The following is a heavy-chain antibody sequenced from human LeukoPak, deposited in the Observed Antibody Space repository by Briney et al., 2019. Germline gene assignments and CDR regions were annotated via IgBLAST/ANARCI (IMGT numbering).Heavy chain of an antibody. J-gene: IGHJ3*02. Sequence: PSETLSLTCTVSGGSISSGNHYWSWIRQPPGKGLEWIGYIYNSGSTYYNPSLKSRVTVSVGTSKNQFSLKLSSVTAADTAVYYCARGGGYYDSSGYYTNNDAFDTWGQGTMVTVSS. CDR2: IYNSGST. D-gene: IGHD3-22*01. CDR1: GGSISSGNHY. V-gene: IGHV4-30-4*01. CDR3: ARGGGYYDSSGYYTNNDAFDT.